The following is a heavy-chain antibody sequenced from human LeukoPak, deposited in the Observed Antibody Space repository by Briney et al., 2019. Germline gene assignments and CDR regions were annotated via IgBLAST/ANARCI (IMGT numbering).Heavy chain of an antibody. CDR1: GFTFSSYA. D-gene: IGHD2-21*01. CDR2: ISYDGSNK. J-gene: IGHJ3*01. V-gene: IGHV3-30*14. Sequence: GGSLGLSCAASGFTFSSYAMHWVRQAPGKGLEWVAVISYDGSNKYYADSVKGRFTTSRDNSKNMLFLQMSSLRAEDTAVYYCVDLWFRIKAVSWGQGTMVTVSS. CDR3: VDLWFRIKAVS.